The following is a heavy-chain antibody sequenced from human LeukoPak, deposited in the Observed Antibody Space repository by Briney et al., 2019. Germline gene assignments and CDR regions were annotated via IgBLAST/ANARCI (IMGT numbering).Heavy chain of an antibody. CDR3: ASKDDSSGYYDAFDI. CDR1: GFTVSSNY. CDR2: IYSGGST. V-gene: IGHV3-66*01. J-gene: IGHJ3*02. D-gene: IGHD3-22*01. Sequence: GGSLRLSCAASGFTVSSNYMSWVRQAPGKGLEWVSVIYSGGSTYYADSVKGRFTISRDNSKNTLYLQMNSLRAEDTAVYYCASKDDSSGYYDAFDIWGQGTMVTVSS.